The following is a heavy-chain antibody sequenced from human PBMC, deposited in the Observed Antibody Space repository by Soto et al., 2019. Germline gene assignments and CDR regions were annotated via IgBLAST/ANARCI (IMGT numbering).Heavy chain of an antibody. J-gene: IGHJ6*02. D-gene: IGHD6-6*01. CDR1: GGTFSSYA. V-gene: IGHV1-69*06. Sequence: SVKVSCKASGGTFSSYAISWVRQAPGQGLEWMGGIIPIFGTANYAQKFQGRVTITADKSTSTAYMELSSLRSEDTAVYYCARGGGSIAARPDYYYGMDVWGQGTTVTVSS. CDR3: ARGGGSIAARPDYYYGMDV. CDR2: IIPIFGTA.